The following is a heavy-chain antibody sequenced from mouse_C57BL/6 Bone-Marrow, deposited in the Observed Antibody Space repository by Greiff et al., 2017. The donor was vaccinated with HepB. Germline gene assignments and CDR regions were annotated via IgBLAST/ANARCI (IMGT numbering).Heavy chain of an antibody. V-gene: IGHV14-3*01. Sequence: EVQRVESVAELVRPGASVKLSCTASGFNIKNTYMHWVKQRPEQGLEWIGRIYPANGNTKYAPKFQGKATLTADTSSNTAYMQLSSLTSEDTAIYSCARGVTTVLAQPCYAMDYWGQGTTLTVSS. CDR1: GFNIKNTY. CDR3: ARGVTTVLAQPCYAMDY. CDR2: IYPANGNT. D-gene: IGHD1-1*01. J-gene: IGHJ2*01.